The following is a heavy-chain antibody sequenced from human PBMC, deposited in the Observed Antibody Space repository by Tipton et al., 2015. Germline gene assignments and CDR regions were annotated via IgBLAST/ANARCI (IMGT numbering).Heavy chain of an antibody. CDR3: ARARGRHGGLFDS. D-gene: IGHD4-23*01. CDR2: ISHSGNT. V-gene: IGHV4-39*07. Sequence: TLSLTCTVSGGSVSSGSYYWGWIRQPPGKGLEWIGSISHSGNTYYNPSLKSRVTMSRDTSKNQFSLKLTSVTAADTAVYYCARARGRHGGLFDSWGQGTLVTVSS. CDR1: GGSVSSGSYY. J-gene: IGHJ4*02.